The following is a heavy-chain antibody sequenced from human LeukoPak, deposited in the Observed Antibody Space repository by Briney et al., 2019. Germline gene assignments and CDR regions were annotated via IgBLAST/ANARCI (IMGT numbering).Heavy chain of an antibody. V-gene: IGHV6-1*01. CDR2: TYYRSTWYN. CDR3: ARRLTQYDCFDP. D-gene: IGHD2-2*01. Sequence: SQTLSLTCAISGDSVSSNSVTWNWFRQSPSRGLEGLGRTYYRSTWYNDYAVSVRGRITVNPDTSKNQFSLHLNSVTPEDTAVYYCARRLTQYDCFDPWGQGILVTVSS. J-gene: IGHJ5*02. CDR1: GDSVSSNSVT.